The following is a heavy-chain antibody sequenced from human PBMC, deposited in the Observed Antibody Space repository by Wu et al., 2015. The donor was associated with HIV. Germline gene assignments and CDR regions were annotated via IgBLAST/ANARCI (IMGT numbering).Heavy chain of an antibody. D-gene: IGHD3-10*01. CDR3: ARRGSWGDHTNMIRGGLDV. V-gene: IGHV1-46*01. Sequence: QVQLLQSGAEVKKPGASVKVSCKASGYSFPNYYIHWVRQAPGQGLEWMGMINPDGGSTTYGQKFQDRVTVTRDTSTRTVYMELSSLRSEDTALYYCARRGSWGDHTNMIRGGLDVWGRGTTVTVSS. CDR2: INPDGGST. J-gene: IGHJ6*02. CDR1: GYSFPNYY.